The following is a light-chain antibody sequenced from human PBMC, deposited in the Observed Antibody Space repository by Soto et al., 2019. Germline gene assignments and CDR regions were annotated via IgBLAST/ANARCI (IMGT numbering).Light chain of an antibody. CDR1: QTIRTR. V-gene: IGKV1-5*01. CDR3: QQYTTFSRA. CDR2: DAS. J-gene: IGKJ1*01. Sequence: DVQMTQSPSPLSASVGDRVTITCRASQTIRTRFDWYQQKPGKAPQLLIYDASTLYSGVPSRFSGSGSETDFTLTISGLQPDDFATYYCQQYTTFSRAFGQGTTVDI.